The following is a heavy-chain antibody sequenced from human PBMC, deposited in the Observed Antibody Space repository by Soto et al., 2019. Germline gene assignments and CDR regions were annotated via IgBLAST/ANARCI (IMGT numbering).Heavy chain of an antibody. J-gene: IGHJ4*02. CDR3: AKDRVGSGSYFDY. D-gene: IGHD6-19*01. CDR2: ISGSGGST. Sequence: GGSLRLSCAASGFTFSSYGMSWVRQAPGKGLEWVSAISGSGGSTYYADSVKGRFTISRDNSKNTLYLQMNSLRAEDTAVYYCAKDRVGSGSYFDYWGQGTLVTVSS. V-gene: IGHV3-23*01. CDR1: GFTFSSYG.